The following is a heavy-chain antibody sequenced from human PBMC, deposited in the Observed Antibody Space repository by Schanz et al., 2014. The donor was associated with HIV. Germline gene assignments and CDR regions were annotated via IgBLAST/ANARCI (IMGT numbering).Heavy chain of an antibody. CDR3: ARDRPRVTLPTCFDY. CDR2: IWNDGTSK. CDR1: GFTFSNYA. V-gene: IGHV3-33*01. J-gene: IGHJ4*02. Sequence: QVHLVESGGGVVQPGTSLRLSCAASGFTFSNYAIHWVRQAPGKGLEGVTLIWNDGTSKYYADSVKGRFTISRDASKNALYLQMNSLRAEDTAVYYCARDRPRVTLPTCFDYWGQGTLATVSS. D-gene: IGHD3-16*01.